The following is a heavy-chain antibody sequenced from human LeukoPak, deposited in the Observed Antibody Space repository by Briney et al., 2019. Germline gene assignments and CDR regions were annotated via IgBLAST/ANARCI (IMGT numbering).Heavy chain of an antibody. J-gene: IGHJ4*02. CDR2: ISSSSSII. Sequence: GGSLRLSCAASGLTFSTYSMNWVRQAPGKGLEWVSYISSSSSIIYYADSVKGRFTISRDNAKNSLYLQMNSPRADDTAVYYCARHRAYYFDYWGQGALVTVSS. CDR3: ARHRAYYFDY. V-gene: IGHV3-48*01. CDR1: GLTFSTYS.